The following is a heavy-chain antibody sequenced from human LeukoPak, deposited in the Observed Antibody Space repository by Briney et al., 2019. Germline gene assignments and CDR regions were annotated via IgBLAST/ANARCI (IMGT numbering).Heavy chain of an antibody. V-gene: IGHV1-3*01. CDR1: GYTFTSYA. CDR3: ARGVTMIVVVNGWFDP. Sequence: ASVKVSCKASGYTFTSYAMHWVRQAPGQRLEWMGWINAGNGNTKYSQKFQGRVTITRDTSASTAYMELSSLRSEDTAVYYCARGVTMIVVVNGWFDPWGQGTLVTVSS. CDR2: INAGNGNT. D-gene: IGHD3-22*01. J-gene: IGHJ5*02.